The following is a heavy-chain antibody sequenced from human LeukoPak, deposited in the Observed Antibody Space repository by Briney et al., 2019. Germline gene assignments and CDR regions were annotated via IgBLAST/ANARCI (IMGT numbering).Heavy chain of an antibody. CDR2: MNPNSGNT. CDR1: GYTFTGYY. V-gene: IGHV1-8*02. D-gene: IGHD3-3*01. CDR3: ARALDNYDFWSGSNGYFDY. Sequence: ASVTVSCKASGYTFTGYYMHWVRQAPGQGLEWMGWMNPNSGNTGYAQKFQGRVTMTRNTSISTAYMELSSLRSEDTAVYYCARALDNYDFWSGSNGYFDYWGQGTLVTVSS. J-gene: IGHJ4*02.